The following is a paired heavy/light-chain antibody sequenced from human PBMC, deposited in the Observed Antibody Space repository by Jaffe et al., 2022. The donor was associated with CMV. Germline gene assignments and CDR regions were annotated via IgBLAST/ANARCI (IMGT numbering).Heavy chain of an antibody. CDR3: ARESQTFYAADV. D-gene: IGHD2-15*01. CDR2: IRSGSIGI. J-gene: IGHJ6*02. Sequence: EVQLVEAGGGLVRPGGSLRLSCAASGFLFSTYNMNWVRQAPGKGLEWISYIRSGSIGISYADSVKGRFTISRDNAKNSLYLQMNSLRDEDTAVYYCARESQTFYAADVWGQGTTVTVSS. V-gene: IGHV3-48*02. CDR1: GFLFSTYN.
Light chain of an antibody. CDR3: QHYGSSLFT. V-gene: IGKV3-20*01. CDR2: STS. Sequence: EIVLTQSPGTLSLSPGDSATLSCRASQSVISSYLAWYQHKPGQAPRLLIYSTSSRATATPDRFSGSGSGTDFTLTISRLEPEDVAVYYCQHYGSSLFTFGPGTKVDIK. CDR1: QSVISSY. J-gene: IGKJ3*01.